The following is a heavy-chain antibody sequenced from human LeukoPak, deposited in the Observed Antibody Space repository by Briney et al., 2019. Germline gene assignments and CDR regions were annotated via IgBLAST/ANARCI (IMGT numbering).Heavy chain of an antibody. D-gene: IGHD3-22*01. CDR2: ISSGSGGST. CDR1: GFTFSSYA. Sequence: SGGSLRLSCAASGFTFSSYAMSWVRQAPGKGLEWVSAISSGSGGSTYYADSVKGRFTISRVNSKDSLYLQMNSLRAADTAIYYCAKDGDSGDTNGYSSWFDFWGQGILVTVSS. CDR3: AKDGDSGDTNGYSSWFDF. V-gene: IGHV3-23*01. J-gene: IGHJ4*02.